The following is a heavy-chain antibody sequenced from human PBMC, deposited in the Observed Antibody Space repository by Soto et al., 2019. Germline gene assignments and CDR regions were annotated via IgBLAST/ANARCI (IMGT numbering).Heavy chain of an antibody. CDR3: ARGIYAGDK. CDR2: INPNGGST. J-gene: IGHJ4*02. Sequence: QVRLVQTGAEVKKPRASVKVSCKASGYIFTNYYIHWVRQAPGQGLEWMAIINPNGGSTKWAQEFPGIIPLTRDACTRTVYMGLSSVTSEDTAVYYCARGIYAGDKWGKATLVTVSS. V-gene: IGHV1-46*01. D-gene: IGHD2-2*01. CDR1: GYIFTNYY.